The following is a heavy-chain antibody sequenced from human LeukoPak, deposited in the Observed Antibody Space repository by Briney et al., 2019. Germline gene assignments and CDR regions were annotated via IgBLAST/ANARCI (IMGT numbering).Heavy chain of an antibody. V-gene: IGHV4-38-2*02. Sequence: SETLSLTCTVSDYSISSGYYWGWIRQPPGKGLEWIGSIYYSGSTYYNPSLKSRVTISVDTSKNQFSLKLSSVTAADTAVYYCARASGSYHFDYWGQGTLVTVSS. D-gene: IGHD1-26*01. CDR1: DYSISSGYY. J-gene: IGHJ4*02. CDR2: IYYSGST. CDR3: ARASGSYHFDY.